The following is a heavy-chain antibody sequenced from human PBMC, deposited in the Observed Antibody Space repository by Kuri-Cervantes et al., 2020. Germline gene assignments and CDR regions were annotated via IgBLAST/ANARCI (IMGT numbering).Heavy chain of an antibody. V-gene: IGHV4-59*11. Sequence: SETLSLTCSVDDGSLSGHYWSWVRQPPGKGLEWIGYMFYTGSSNYNPSLKSRVTISVDTSKNQFSLQLNSVTPEDTAVYYCARGYCSGGDCYAEFDPWGQGTLVTVSS. D-gene: IGHD2-15*01. J-gene: IGHJ5*02. CDR2: MFYTGSS. CDR3: ARGYCSGGDCYAEFDP. CDR1: DGSLSGHY.